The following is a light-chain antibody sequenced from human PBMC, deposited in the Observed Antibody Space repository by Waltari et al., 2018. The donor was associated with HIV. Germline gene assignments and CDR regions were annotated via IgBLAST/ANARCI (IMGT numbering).Light chain of an antibody. CDR2: WAS. CDR1: QTLLYSSNHKNY. Sequence: DIVMTQSPDSLAVSLGERATVTCKARQTLLYSSNHKNYLAWYQHNTGQPPILLIYWASTRQTVVPDLFIGSGSGTNFSLTINKLQAEDVATYYCQQYYRTPLTFGGGTRV. J-gene: IGKJ4*01. CDR3: QQYYRTPLT. V-gene: IGKV4-1*01.